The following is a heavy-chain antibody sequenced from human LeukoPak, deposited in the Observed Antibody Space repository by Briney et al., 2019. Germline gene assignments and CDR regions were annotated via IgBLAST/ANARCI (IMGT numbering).Heavy chain of an antibody. Sequence: SETLSLTCTVSGGSISGSISSYYWNWIRQPPGKGLEWIGYIYYSGSTNYNPSLKSRVTMSVDTSKNQFSLKLSSVTAADTAVYYCARVVGSSWSNWFDPWGQGTLVTVSS. J-gene: IGHJ5*02. V-gene: IGHV4-61*05. D-gene: IGHD6-13*01. CDR1: GGSISGSISSYY. CDR2: IYYSGST. CDR3: ARVVGSSWSNWFDP.